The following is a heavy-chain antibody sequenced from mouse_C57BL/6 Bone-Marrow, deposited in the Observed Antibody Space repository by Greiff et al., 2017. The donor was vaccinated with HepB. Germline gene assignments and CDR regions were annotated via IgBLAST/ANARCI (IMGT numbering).Heavy chain of an antibody. Sequence: EVKLVESVAELVRPGASVKLSCTASGYNINNNYMHWVKQRPEQGLEWIGRIDPANGNTKYAPKFQGKATITVDTSSNTAYLQLSSLTSEDTAIYYCARDCGSSLDFWGQGTTLTVSS. CDR2: IDPANGNT. CDR1: GYNINNNY. CDR3: ARDCGSSLDF. D-gene: IGHD1-1*01. J-gene: IGHJ2*01. V-gene: IGHV14-3*01.